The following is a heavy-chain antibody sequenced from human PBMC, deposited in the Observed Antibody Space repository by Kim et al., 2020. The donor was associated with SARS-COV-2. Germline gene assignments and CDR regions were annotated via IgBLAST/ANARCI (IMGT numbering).Heavy chain of an antibody. Sequence: GSLRLSCAASGFTFSRYSMNWVRQAPGKGLEWVSYISSSSSSIYYADSVKGRFTISRDNAKNSLYLQMNSLRDEDTAVYYCASDYCSGAKCYWELFGYWGQGTLVTVSS. CDR3: ASDYCSGAKCYWELFGY. CDR1: GFTFSRYS. V-gene: IGHV3-48*02. J-gene: IGHJ4*02. D-gene: IGHD2-15*01. CDR2: ISSSSSSI.